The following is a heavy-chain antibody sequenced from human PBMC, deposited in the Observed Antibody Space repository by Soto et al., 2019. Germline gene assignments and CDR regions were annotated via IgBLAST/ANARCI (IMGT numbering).Heavy chain of an antibody. CDR3: ARDSRGKHDFDY. Sequence: QVQLVESGGGVVQPGRSLRLSCAASGFTFSWYAMHWVRQAPGKGLEWVAIISYDGSKIYYADSVKGRLTISRDNSKNTLFLQMNSLRVEDTAVYYCARDSRGKHDFDYWGQGTLVTVSS. D-gene: IGHD3-16*01. J-gene: IGHJ4*02. CDR1: GFTFSWYA. V-gene: IGHV3-30-3*01. CDR2: ISYDGSKI.